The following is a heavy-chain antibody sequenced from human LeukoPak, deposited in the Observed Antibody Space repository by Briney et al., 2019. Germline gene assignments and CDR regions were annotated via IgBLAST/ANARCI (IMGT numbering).Heavy chain of an antibody. Sequence: GGSLRLSCAASGFTVSTNYMSWVRQAPGKGLDWVSVIYDGGSTFYADSVKGRFTISRDNSKNTLYLQMNSLRAEDTAVYYCARAIELVGWFGELLGSSPPPFDPWGQGTLVTVSS. J-gene: IGHJ5*02. V-gene: IGHV3-53*01. CDR2: IYDGGST. CDR1: GFTVSTNY. CDR3: ARAIELVGWFGELLGSSPPPFDP. D-gene: IGHD3-10*01.